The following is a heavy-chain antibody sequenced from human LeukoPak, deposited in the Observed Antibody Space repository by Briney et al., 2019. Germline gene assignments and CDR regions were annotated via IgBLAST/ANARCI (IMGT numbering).Heavy chain of an antibody. V-gene: IGHV4-30-4*02. CDR1: GGSISSGDNY. D-gene: IGHD2-15*01. CDR3: ASGSGYCSGGSCWTNYYYYMDV. CDR2: IYYSGST. Sequence: SETLSLTCTVSGGSISSGDNYWSWIRQPPGKGLEWIGYIYYSGSTYYNPSLKSRVAISVDTSKNRFSLKLSSVTAADTAVYYCASGSGYCSGGSCWTNYYYYMDVWGKGTTVTASS. J-gene: IGHJ6*03.